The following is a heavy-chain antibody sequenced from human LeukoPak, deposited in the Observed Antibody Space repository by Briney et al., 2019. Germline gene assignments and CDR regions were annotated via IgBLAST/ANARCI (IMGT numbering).Heavy chain of an antibody. CDR1: GGSISSSSYY. CDR2: IYYSGSS. Sequence: PSETLSLTCTVSGGSISSSSYYWGWIRQPPGKGLEWIGSIYYSGSSYYNPSLKSRVTISVDTSKNLFSLKLSSVTAADTAVYYCARAHSSGWPHMFDPWGQGTLVTVPS. J-gene: IGHJ5*02. V-gene: IGHV4-39*01. CDR3: ARAHSSGWPHMFDP. D-gene: IGHD6-19*01.